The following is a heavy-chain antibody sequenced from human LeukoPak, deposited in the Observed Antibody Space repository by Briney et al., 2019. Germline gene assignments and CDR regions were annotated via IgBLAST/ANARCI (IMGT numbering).Heavy chain of an antibody. CDR3: ASSHPLGSNNDYYTPFDY. Sequence: SETLSLTCTVSGGSISGYYWSWIRQPPGKGLEWIGYIYYSGDTNYNPSLKSRVTISVDTSKNQFSLKLTSVTAADTAVYYCASSHPLGSNNDYYTPFDYWGQGALVIVSS. D-gene: IGHD3-3*01. CDR1: GGSISGYY. J-gene: IGHJ4*02. V-gene: IGHV4-59*01. CDR2: IYYSGDT.